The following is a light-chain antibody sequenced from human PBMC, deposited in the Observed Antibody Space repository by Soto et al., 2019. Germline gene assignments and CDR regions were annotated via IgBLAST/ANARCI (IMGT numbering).Light chain of an antibody. CDR3: QQYYTYPWT. J-gene: IGKJ1*01. V-gene: IGKV1-5*03. CDR1: QGISMW. CDR2: KAS. Sequence: DIQMTQSPSTLPASVGDRLTITCRASQGISMWLAWYQQRPGKGPKLLIYKASNLQGGVSSRFSGSGSGTEFTLTISGLQPDDFATYYCQQYYTYPWTFGHGTKVEI.